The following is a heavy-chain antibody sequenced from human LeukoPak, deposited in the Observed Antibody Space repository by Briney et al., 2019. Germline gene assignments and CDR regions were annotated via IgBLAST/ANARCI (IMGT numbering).Heavy chain of an antibody. CDR2: ISAYNGNT. J-gene: IGHJ4*02. CDR3: ARDGRPGWNYAIDY. V-gene: IGHV1-18*01. CDR1: GYTFTSYG. Sequence: GASVKVSCKTSGYTFTSYGISWVRQAPGQGLEWMGWISAYNGNTNYAQKVQGRVTMTTDTSTSPAYMELRSLRSDDTAVYYCARDGRPGWNYAIDYWGQGTLVTVSS. D-gene: IGHD1-7*01.